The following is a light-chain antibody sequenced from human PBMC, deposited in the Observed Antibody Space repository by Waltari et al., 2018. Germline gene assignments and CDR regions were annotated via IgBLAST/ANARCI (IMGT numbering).Light chain of an antibody. Sequence: ETVLTQSPATLSLTPGETATLSCKASHCVSSFLAWYQQRPGQVPRLIIYDVSNRATGVPARFSGSGSGTDFTLTISSLEPEDFATYYCQQRNSWPGLTFGGGTKLEIK. CDR1: HCVSSF. CDR2: DVS. CDR3: QQRNSWPGLT. V-gene: IGKV3-11*01. J-gene: IGKJ4*01.